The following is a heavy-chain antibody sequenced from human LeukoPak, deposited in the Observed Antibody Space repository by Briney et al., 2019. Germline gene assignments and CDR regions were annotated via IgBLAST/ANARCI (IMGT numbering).Heavy chain of an antibody. CDR3: AKDPMDV. CDR1: GFTFSSYG. V-gene: IGHV3-30*18. Sequence: GGSLRLSCAASGFTFSSYGMHWVRQAPGKGLEWVAVISYDGSNKYYADSVKGRFTISRDNSKNTLYLQMNSLRAEDTAVHYCAKDPMDVWGQGTTVTVSS. J-gene: IGHJ6*02. CDR2: ISYDGSNK.